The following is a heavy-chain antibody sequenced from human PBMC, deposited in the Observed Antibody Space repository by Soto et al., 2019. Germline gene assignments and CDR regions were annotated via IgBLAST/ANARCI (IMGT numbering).Heavy chain of an antibody. V-gene: IGHV3-64*01. CDR1: GXXXSSYA. CDR2: ISSSGDST. Sequence: EVQLVESGGNLVQPGGSLRLSCAXSGXXXSSYAIHWVRQAPGKGLEYVSSISSSGDSTYYANSVRGRFTISRDNSKNTLYLQMGSLRAEDMAVYYXXRXSXXXXXXAYFDYWGQGTLVTVSS. J-gene: IGHJ4*02. CDR3: XRXSXXXXXXAYFDY.